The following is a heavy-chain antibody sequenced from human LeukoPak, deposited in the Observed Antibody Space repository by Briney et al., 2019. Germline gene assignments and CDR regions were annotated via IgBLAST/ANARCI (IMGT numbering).Heavy chain of an antibody. V-gene: IGHV3-11*01. Sequence: GGSLRLSCAASGFTFSDYYMSWIRQAPGKGLEWVSYISSSGSTIDYADPVKGRFTISRDNAKNSLYLQMNSLRAEDTAVYYCARQVPPRYTTMVLTKLDYYYYYGMDVWGQGTTVTVSS. D-gene: IGHD5-18*01. J-gene: IGHJ6*02. CDR1: GFTFSDYY. CDR3: ARQVPPRYTTMVLTKLDYYYYYGMDV. CDR2: ISSSGSTI.